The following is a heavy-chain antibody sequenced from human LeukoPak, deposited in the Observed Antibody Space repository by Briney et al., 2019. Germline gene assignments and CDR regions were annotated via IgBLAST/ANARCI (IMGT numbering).Heavy chain of an antibody. Sequence: GGSLRLSCAASGFNFNSYDMQWVRQSPGKGLEWVTFIRYDGSEKYYVDSVEGRFTISRDNSKNTLYLQMNSLRAEDTAVYYFATSVTGYSSPCCYWGQGTLVTVSP. D-gene: IGHD6-13*01. V-gene: IGHV3-30*02. CDR2: IRYDGSEK. CDR3: ATSVTGYSSPCCY. J-gene: IGHJ4*02. CDR1: GFNFNSYD.